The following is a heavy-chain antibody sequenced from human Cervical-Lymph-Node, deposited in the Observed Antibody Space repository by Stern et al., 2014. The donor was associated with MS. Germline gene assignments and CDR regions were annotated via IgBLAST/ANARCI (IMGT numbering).Heavy chain of an antibody. D-gene: IGHD3-10*01. CDR1: GFTFSSYA. CDR3: AKDGSVLLWFGQNPVGWFDP. Sequence: EVQLVESGGGLVQPGGSLRLSCAASGFTFSSYAMSWVRQAPGKGLEWVSAISGSGGSTYYADSVKGRFTISRDNSKNTLYLQMNSLRAEDTAVYYCAKDGSVLLWFGQNPVGWFDPWGQGTLVTVSS. J-gene: IGHJ5*02. CDR2: ISGSGGST. V-gene: IGHV3-23*04.